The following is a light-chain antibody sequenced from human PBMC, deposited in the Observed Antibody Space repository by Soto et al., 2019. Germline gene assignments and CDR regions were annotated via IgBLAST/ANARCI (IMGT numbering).Light chain of an antibody. V-gene: IGKV1-12*01. CDR3: QQADIFPLT. Sequence: DIQMTQSPSSVSASVGDRVVITCRASQDLSNYLAWYQHKPGDAPELLIYAASRLKRGVPSRFSGSGSGTLFTVIIDSRQLDDFATYYCQQADIFPLTFGGGTKVEI. J-gene: IGKJ4*01. CDR1: QDLSNY. CDR2: AAS.